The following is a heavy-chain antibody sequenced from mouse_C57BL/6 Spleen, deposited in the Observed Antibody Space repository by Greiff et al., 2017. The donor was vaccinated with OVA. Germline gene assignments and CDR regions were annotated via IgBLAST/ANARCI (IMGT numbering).Heavy chain of an antibody. CDR1: GYAFSSSW. Sequence: VQGVESGPELVKPGASVKISCKASGYAFSSSWMNWVKQRPGKGLEWIGRIYPGDGDTNYNGKFKGKATLTADKSSSTAYMQLSSLTSEDSAVYFCARPYDGYYDVWGTGTTVTVSS. CDR3: ARPYDGYYDV. J-gene: IGHJ1*03. V-gene: IGHV1-82*01. D-gene: IGHD2-3*01. CDR2: IYPGDGDT.